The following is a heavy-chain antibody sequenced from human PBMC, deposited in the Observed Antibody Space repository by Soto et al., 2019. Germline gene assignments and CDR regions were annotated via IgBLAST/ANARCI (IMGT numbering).Heavy chain of an antibody. CDR1: GGSFSGYY. J-gene: IGHJ6*02. CDR2: INHSGST. Sequence: QVQLQQWGAGLLKPSETLSLTCAVYGGSFSGYYWSWIRQPPGKGLEWIGEINHSGSTNYNPSLRSRVTISVDTSKNQCSLKLSSVTAADTAVYYCARALGPYGMDVWGQGTTVTVSS. CDR3: ARALGPYGMDV. V-gene: IGHV4-34*01.